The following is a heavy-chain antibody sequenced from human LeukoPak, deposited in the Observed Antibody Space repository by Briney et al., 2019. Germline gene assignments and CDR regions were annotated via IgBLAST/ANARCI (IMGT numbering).Heavy chain of an antibody. CDR1: GFSFSAYW. J-gene: IGHJ4*02. CDR3: VRDGSSGNERAFDY. CDR2: IKEDGSVK. D-gene: IGHD3-10*01. Sequence: GGSLRLSCAASGFSFSAYWMTWVRQAPGKGLEWLANIKEDGSVKYYVDSVKGRFSMSRDNAENSLYLQMNSLRGEDTVVYYCVRDGSSGNERAFDYWGQGTLVTVSS. V-gene: IGHV3-7*01.